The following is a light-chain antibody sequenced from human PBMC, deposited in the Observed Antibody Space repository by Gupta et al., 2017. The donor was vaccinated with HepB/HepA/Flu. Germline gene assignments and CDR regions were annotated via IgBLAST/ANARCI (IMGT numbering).Light chain of an antibody. J-gene: IGKJ1*01. CDR2: AAS. CDR1: QGISSY. V-gene: IGKV1-8*01. Sequence: AIRMTQSPSSFSASTGDRATITCRASQGISSYLAWYQQKPGKAPKLLIYAASTLQSGVPSRFGGSGCGRNVTLTISCRQEEDFAAYYCHQHESYPPWTFGQGTKVEIK. CDR3: HQHESYPPWT.